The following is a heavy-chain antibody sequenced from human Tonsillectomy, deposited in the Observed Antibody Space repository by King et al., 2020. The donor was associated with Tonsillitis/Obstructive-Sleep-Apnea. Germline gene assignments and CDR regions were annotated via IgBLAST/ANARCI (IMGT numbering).Heavy chain of an antibody. V-gene: IGHV5-51*03. CDR1: GYSFTSYW. J-gene: IGHJ4*02. CDR2: IXPGDSDT. CDR3: DRXXXXXXGXXGGXYXXX. Sequence: QLVQSXAEVKKPXXSLKXXXKGSGYSFTSYWIGWVRQMPGKGLEWXGIIXPGDSDTRYXPXXQXQVXISADKSISTAYLQWSSLKATDTAMYYGDRXXXXXXGXXGGXYXXXWXXXXXVTXSX. D-gene: IGHD3-16*01.